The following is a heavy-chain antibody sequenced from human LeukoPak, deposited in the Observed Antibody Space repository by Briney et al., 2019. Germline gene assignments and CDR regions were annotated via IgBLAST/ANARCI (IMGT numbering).Heavy chain of an antibody. Sequence: PGGSLRLSCAASGFTFSSYSMSWVRQAPGKGLEWVSSISSSSSYIYYADSVKGRFTISRDNAKNSLYLQMNSLRAEDTAVYYCARARYCSSTSCYFCYWGQGTLVTVSS. J-gene: IGHJ4*02. CDR2: ISSSSSYI. D-gene: IGHD2-2*01. V-gene: IGHV3-21*01. CDR1: GFTFSSYS. CDR3: ARARYCSSTSCYFCY.